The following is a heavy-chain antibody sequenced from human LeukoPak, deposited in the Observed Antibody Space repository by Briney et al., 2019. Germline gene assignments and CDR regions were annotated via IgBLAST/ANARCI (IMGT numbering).Heavy chain of an antibody. D-gene: IGHD1-26*01. CDR2: ISGSGSA. Sequence: GGSLRLSCAASGFTLSSYAMNWVRQAPGKGLEWVPGISGSGSAYYADSVKGRFSISRDKSKNTVYLQMDSLRAEGTAVYYCARVSAIVGATWGFDPWGQGTLVTVSS. CDR1: GFTLSSYA. CDR3: ARVSAIVGATWGFDP. J-gene: IGHJ5*02. V-gene: IGHV3-23*01.